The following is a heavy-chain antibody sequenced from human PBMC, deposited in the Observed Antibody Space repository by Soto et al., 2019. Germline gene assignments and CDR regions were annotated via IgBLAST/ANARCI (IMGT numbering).Heavy chain of an antibody. CDR3: VKDVKPYVWGSYRRNWFDP. D-gene: IGHD3-16*02. Sequence: QVQLVESGGGVVQPGRSLRLSCAASGFTFSSYGMHWVRQAPGKGLEWVAVISYDGSNKYYADSVKGRFTISRDNSKNTLYLQMNSLRAEDTAVYYCVKDVKPYVWGSYRRNWFDPWGQGTLVTVSS. J-gene: IGHJ5*02. CDR1: GFTFSSYG. V-gene: IGHV3-30*18. CDR2: ISYDGSNK.